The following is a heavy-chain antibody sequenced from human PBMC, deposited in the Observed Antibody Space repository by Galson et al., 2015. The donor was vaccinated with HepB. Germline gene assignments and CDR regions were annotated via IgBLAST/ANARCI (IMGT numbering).Heavy chain of an antibody. V-gene: IGHV3-53*01. J-gene: IGHJ6*02. CDR2: IYSGGST. Sequence: SLRLSCAASGFTVSSNYMSWVRQAPGKGLEWVSVIYSGGSTYYADSVKGRFTISRDNSKSILYLQMNSLRAEDTAVYYCARETTGFSHGMDVWGQGTTVTVSS. CDR3: ARETTGFSHGMDV. CDR1: GFTVSSNY. D-gene: IGHD1-1*01.